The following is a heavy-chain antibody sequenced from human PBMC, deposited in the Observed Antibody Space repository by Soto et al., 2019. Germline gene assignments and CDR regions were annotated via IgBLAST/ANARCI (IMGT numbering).Heavy chain of an antibody. J-gene: IGHJ4*02. Sequence: QVQLVQSGAEVKKPGSSVKVSCKASGGTFSSYSINWVRQAPGQGLGWMGEIIPIFGTANYAQKFQGRVKITAGESPSTAYLELNRPGTEDTAVLFRAGEGGKHPGGIDYWGQGTLVTVSS. CDR2: IIPIFGTA. V-gene: IGHV1-69*01. CDR1: GGTFSSYS. D-gene: IGHD1-26*01. CDR3: AGEGGKHPGGIDY.